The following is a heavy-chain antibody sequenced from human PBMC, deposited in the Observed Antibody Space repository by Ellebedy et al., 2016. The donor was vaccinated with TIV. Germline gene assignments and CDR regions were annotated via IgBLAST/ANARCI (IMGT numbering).Heavy chain of an antibody. J-gene: IGHJ4*02. Sequence: GESLKISCAASGFTFSGSAIYWVRQAPGKGLEWVGHIRSKANNYATPYAVSVKGRFTISRDDSKNTAYLQMNSLTIEDTAVYYCTRLHLGWGQGTLVTVSS. CDR2: IRSKANNYAT. CDR3: TRLHLG. CDR1: GFTFSGSA. V-gene: IGHV3-73*01.